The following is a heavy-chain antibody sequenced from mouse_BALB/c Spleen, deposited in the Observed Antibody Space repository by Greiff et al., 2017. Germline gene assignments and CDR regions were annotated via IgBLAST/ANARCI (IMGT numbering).Heavy chain of an antibody. V-gene: IGHV1-19*01. CDR2: VNPYNGGT. CDR1: GYTFTDYY. J-gene: IGHJ3*01. D-gene: IGHD2-4*01. CDR3: ARSLITTSSWFAY. Sequence: VQLQQSGPELVKPGASVKMSCKASGYTFTDYYMDWVKQSHGESFEWIGRVNPYNGGTSYNQKFKGKATLTVDKSSSTAYMELNSLTSEDSAVYYCARSLITTSSWFAYWGQGTLVTVSA.